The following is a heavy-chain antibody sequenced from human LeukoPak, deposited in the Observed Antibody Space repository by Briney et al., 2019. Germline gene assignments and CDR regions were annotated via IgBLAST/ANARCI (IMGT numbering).Heavy chain of an antibody. J-gene: IGHJ4*02. CDR1: GGSISSYY. Sequence: SETLSLTCTVSGGSISSYYWSWIRQPAGKGLEWIGRIYTSGSTNYNPSLKSRVTMSVDTSKNQFSLKLSSVTAADTAVYYCARGPNYPSPSPFDYWGQGTLVTVSS. D-gene: IGHD5-24*01. CDR2: IYTSGST. CDR3: ARGPNYPSPSPFDY. V-gene: IGHV4-4*07.